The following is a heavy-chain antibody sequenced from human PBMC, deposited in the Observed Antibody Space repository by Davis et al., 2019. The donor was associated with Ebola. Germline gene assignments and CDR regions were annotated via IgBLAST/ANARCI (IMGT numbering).Heavy chain of an antibody. V-gene: IGHV1-8*01. J-gene: IGHJ4*02. Sequence: ASVKVSCKASGYTFTSYDINWVRQATGQGLEWMGWMNPNSGNTGYAQKFQGRVTMTRNTSISTAYMELSSLRSEDTAVYYCARGGLWFGELLFREDFDYWGQGTLVTVSS. CDR3: ARGGLWFGELLFREDFDY. D-gene: IGHD3-10*01. CDR2: MNPNSGNT. CDR1: GYTFTSYD.